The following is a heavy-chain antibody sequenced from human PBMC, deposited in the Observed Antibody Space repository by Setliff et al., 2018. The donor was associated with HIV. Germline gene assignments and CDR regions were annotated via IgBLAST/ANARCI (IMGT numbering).Heavy chain of an antibody. CDR3: ARVRLAGRIAAAGRFDY. D-gene: IGHD6-13*01. CDR2: IHHSGGT. CDR1: GGTFSLHY. V-gene: IGHV4-34*01. Sequence: PSETLSLTCAVSGGTFSLHYYTWIRQSPLRGLEWIGEIHHSGGTRSNPSLESRVTMSLDSSRKQFSLRLISVTAADTAVYYCARVRLAGRIAAAGRFDYWGQGTLVTVSS. J-gene: IGHJ4*02.